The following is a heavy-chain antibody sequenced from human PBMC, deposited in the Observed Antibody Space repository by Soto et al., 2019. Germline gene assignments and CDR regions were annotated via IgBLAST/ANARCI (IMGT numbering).Heavy chain of an antibody. V-gene: IGHV1-69*01. CDR1: VGTFSSYV. Sequence: QVHLEQSGAEVKKPGSSVKVSCKFSVGTFSSYVIIWVRQAPGQGLEWMGGIIPVSGTANYAQKFHGRVTISADAATNTAYMELSSVRFDDTAVYYCATVDRSVALVGWFDPWGQGTLVTVSS. J-gene: IGHJ5*02. D-gene: IGHD2-8*02. CDR2: IIPVSGTA. CDR3: ATVDRSVALVGWFDP.